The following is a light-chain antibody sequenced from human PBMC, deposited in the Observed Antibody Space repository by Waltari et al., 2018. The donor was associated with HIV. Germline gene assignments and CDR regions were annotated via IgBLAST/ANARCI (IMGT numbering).Light chain of an antibody. Sequence: VMTPAQATVSVSQGGRATRSCRASQSVGSYLAWYQQKPGQAPRLLIYGASTRATGIPTRFSGSGSGTEFTLTISSLKSEDFAVYYCHQYNKWPRGTFGGGTKVEV. CDR3: HQYNKWPRGT. J-gene: IGKJ4*01. CDR1: QSVGSY. CDR2: GAS. V-gene: IGKV3-15*01.